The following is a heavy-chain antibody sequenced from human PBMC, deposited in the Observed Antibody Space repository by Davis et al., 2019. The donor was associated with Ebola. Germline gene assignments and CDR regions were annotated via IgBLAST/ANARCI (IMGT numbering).Heavy chain of an antibody. CDR1: GDSVSRSSAA. J-gene: IGHJ4*02. CDR2: TYYRSKWYN. CDR3: VRSIPRYFDY. Sequence: HSQTLSLTCVISGDSVSRSSAAWNWLRQSPSRGLEWLGRTYYRSKWYNDYAVSVKSRIAINRDTSKNQFSLQLNSVTPEDTAIYYCVRSIPRYFDYWGQGALVTVSS. V-gene: IGHV6-1*01.